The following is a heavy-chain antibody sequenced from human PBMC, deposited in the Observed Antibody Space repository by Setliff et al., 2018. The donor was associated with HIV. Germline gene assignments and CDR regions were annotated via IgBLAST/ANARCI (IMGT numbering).Heavy chain of an antibody. J-gene: IGHJ4*02. CDR1: GGSVSSSNW. Sequence: SETLSLTCAVSGGSVSSSNWWNWVRQSPGKGLEWIGEVNHSGSTNYNPSHKSRITISVDKSKNEFSLRLNTVTAADTAVYYCARGNPNDSWGQGTLVTVSS. CDR3: ARGNPNDS. CDR2: VNHSGST. V-gene: IGHV4-4*02. D-gene: IGHD3-10*01.